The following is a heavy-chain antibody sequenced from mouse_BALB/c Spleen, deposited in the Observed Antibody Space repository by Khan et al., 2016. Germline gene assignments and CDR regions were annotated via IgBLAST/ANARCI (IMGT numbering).Heavy chain of an antibody. CDR2: ISYSGST. V-gene: IGHV3-2*02. Sequence: EVQLQESGPGLVKPSQSLSLTCTVTGYSITSDYAWNWIRQFPGNKLEWMGYISYSGSTNYNPSLKSRISITRDTSKNQFFLQLNSVTTEDTATYYCARRDYRYDDALDYWGQGTSVTVSS. CDR1: GYSITSDYA. CDR3: ARRDYRYDDALDY. J-gene: IGHJ4*01. D-gene: IGHD2-14*01.